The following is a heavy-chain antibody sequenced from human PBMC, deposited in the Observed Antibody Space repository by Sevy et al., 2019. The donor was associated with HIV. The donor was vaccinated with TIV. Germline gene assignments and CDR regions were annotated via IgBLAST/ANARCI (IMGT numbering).Heavy chain of an antibody. CDR1: GGSFSGYF. J-gene: IGHJ4*02. Sequence: SETLSLTCAVSGGSFSGYFWNWIRQSPGKGLEWIGEINHSGSLKYNPSLKSRVTISVDASKNQLSLHLRSVTDADMAVYYGARGREAYVVLVPSTVPFDYWGQGTLVTVSS. V-gene: IGHV4-34*01. CDR2: INHSGSL. CDR3: ARGREAYVVLVPSTVPFDY. D-gene: IGHD2-2*01.